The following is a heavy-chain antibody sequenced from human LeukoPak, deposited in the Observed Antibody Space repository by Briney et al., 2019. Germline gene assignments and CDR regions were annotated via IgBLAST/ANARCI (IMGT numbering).Heavy chain of an antibody. V-gene: IGHV3-73*01. J-gene: IGHJ4*02. D-gene: IGHD3-10*01. CDR3: TSTYYGSGSYN. Sequence: QPGGSLRLSCAASGFTLSGSAMHWVRQASGKGLEWVGRIQSKANSYATAYAASVKGRFTISRDDSKNTAYLQMNSLKTEDTAVYYCTSTYYGSGSYNWGQGTLVTVSS. CDR2: IQSKANSYAT. CDR1: GFTLSGSA.